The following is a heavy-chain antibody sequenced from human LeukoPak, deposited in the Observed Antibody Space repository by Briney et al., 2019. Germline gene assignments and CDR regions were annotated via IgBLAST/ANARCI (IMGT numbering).Heavy chain of an antibody. V-gene: IGHV3-53*01. J-gene: IGHJ4*02. CDR1: GFTVSSNY. Sequence: GGSLRLSCAASGFTVSSNYMSWVRQAPGKGLEWVSVIYSGGSTYYADSVKGRFTISRDNSKNTLYLQMNSLSAEDTAVYYCARDPPRAYCGGDCSRWGQGTLVTVSS. D-gene: IGHD2-21*02. CDR3: ARDPPRAYCGGDCSR. CDR2: IYSGGST.